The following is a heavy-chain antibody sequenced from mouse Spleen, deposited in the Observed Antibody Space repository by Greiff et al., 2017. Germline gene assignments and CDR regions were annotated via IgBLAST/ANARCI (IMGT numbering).Heavy chain of an antibody. D-gene: IGHD1-1*01. CDR3: ARERGYYGSSYGTWFAY. CDR1: GYSITSGYY. CDR2: ISYDGSN. J-gene: IGHJ3*01. V-gene: IGHV3-6*01. Sequence: EVKLQESGPGLVKPSQSLSLTCSVTGYSITSGYYWNWIRQFPGNKLEWMGYISYDGSNNYNPSLKNRISITRDTSKNQFFLKLNSVTTEDTATYYCARERGYYGSSYGTWFAYWGQGTLVTVSA.